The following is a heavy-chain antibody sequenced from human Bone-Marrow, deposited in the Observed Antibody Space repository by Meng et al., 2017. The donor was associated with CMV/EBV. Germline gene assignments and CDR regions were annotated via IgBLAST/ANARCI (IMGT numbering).Heavy chain of an antibody. CDR3: ARPHCSSTSCYPAYYYYGMDV. V-gene: IGHV4-34*01. CDR1: GGSFSGYY. D-gene: IGHD2-2*01. J-gene: IGHJ6*02. CDR2: INHSGST. Sequence: SETLSLTCAVEGGSFSGYYWSWIRQPPGKGLEWIGEINHSGSTNYNPSLKSRVTISVDTSKNQSSLKLSSVTAADTAVYYCARPHCSSTSCYPAYYYYGMDVWGQGTTVTVSS.